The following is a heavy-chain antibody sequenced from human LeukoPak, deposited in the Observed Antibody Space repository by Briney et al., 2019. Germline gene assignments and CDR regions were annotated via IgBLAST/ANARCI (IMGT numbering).Heavy chain of an antibody. CDR2: IYYSGST. V-gene: IGHV4-39*01. Sequence: PSETLSLTCTVSGGSISSSSYYWGWIRQPPGKGLEWIGSIYYSGSTYYNPSLKSRVTISVDTSKNQFSLKLSSVTAADTAVYYCARRGIVERPFDYWGQGTLVTVSS. CDR1: GGSISSSSYY. J-gene: IGHJ4*02. D-gene: IGHD3-22*01. CDR3: ARRGIVERPFDY.